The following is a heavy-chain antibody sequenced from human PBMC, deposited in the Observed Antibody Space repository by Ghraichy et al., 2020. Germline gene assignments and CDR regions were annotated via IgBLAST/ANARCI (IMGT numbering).Heavy chain of an antibody. D-gene: IGHD1-7*01. J-gene: IGHJ4*02. V-gene: IGHV3-23*01. Sequence: GESLRLSCTASGFDFREYAMSWVRQAPGKGLEWVSIISSRGGKTYYADFVKGRFTISRDNAKNALFLQVNSLRTDDTAVYFCVKGKGELPTHFDFWGQGAQVTVSS. CDR1: GFDFREYA. CDR3: VKGKGELPTHFDF. CDR2: ISSRGGKT.